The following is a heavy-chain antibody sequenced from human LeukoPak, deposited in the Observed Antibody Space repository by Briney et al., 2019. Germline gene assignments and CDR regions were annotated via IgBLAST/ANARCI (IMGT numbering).Heavy chain of an antibody. D-gene: IGHD3-22*01. Sequence: SETLSLTCTVSGDSISSYYCSWIRQTPGKGLEWIGYMYDSGSTNYSPSLKSRVTMSIDTSKNQFSLKLSSVTAADTAVYYCARRGYYDSRGWFDPWGQGTLVTVSS. CDR3: ARRGYYDSRGWFDP. CDR2: MYDSGST. V-gene: IGHV4-59*08. CDR1: GDSISSYY. J-gene: IGHJ5*02.